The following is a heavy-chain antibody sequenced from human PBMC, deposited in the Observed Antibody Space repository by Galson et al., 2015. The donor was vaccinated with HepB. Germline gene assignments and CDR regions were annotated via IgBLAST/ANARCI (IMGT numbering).Heavy chain of an antibody. D-gene: IGHD3-3*01. CDR3: ASHPTEGYYDFWSGYHSGPFDY. Sequence: SVKVSCKASGGTFSSYAISWVRQAPGQGLEWMGGIIPIFGTANYAQKFQGRVTITADESTSTAYMELSSLRSEDTAVYYCASHPTEGYYDFWSGYHSGPFDYWGQGTLVTVSS. CDR2: IIPIFGTA. J-gene: IGHJ4*02. CDR1: GGTFSSYA. V-gene: IGHV1-69*13.